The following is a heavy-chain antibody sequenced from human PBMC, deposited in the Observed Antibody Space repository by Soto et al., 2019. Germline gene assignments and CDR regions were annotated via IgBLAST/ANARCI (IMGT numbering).Heavy chain of an antibody. CDR1: GYTFTGYY. CDR3: ALSYGSGSYPRPRFDY. Sequence: QVQLVQSGAEVKKPGASVKVSCKAYGYTFTGYYMHWVRQAPGQGLEWMGWINPNSGGTNYAQKFQGWVTMTRDTSISTAYMELSRLRSDDTAVYYCALSYGSGSYPRPRFDYWGQGTLVTVSS. CDR2: INPNSGGT. D-gene: IGHD3-10*01. V-gene: IGHV1-2*04. J-gene: IGHJ4*02.